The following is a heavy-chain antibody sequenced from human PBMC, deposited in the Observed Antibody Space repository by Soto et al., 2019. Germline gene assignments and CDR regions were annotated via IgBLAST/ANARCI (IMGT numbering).Heavy chain of an antibody. CDR2: INTDGTDT. CDR1: GFTFSSYW. J-gene: IGHJ3*02. Sequence: EVQLVESGGGLVQPGGSLRLSCAASGFTFSSYWMHWVRQAPGKGLVWVSLINTDGTDTTYADSVKGRFTISRDNAKNTLYLQMNNLRAEDTAVYYCASPFQFLDHWGSGAFDIWGQGTMVAVSS. CDR3: ASPFQFLDHWGSGAFDI. V-gene: IGHV3-74*01. D-gene: IGHD7-27*01.